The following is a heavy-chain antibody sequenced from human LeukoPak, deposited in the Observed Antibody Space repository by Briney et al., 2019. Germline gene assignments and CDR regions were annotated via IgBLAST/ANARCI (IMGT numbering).Heavy chain of an antibody. CDR3: ARVSDNGGNSAFRAFDI. J-gene: IGHJ3*02. CDR1: GFTFSSYW. V-gene: IGHV3-7*05. Sequence: LTGGSLRLSCAASGFTFSSYWMSWVRQAPGKGLEWVANIKQDGSEKNYVDSVKGRITISRDSANNSLYLQMNSLRAEDTAVYYCARVSDNGGNSAFRAFDIWGQGTMVTVSS. D-gene: IGHD4-23*01. CDR2: IKQDGSEK.